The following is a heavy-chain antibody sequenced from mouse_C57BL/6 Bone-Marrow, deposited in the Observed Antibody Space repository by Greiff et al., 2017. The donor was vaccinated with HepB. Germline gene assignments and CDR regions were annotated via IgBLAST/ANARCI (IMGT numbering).Heavy chain of an antibody. J-gene: IGHJ4*01. CDR1: GYTFTSYW. CDR2: IHPNSGST. V-gene: IGHV1-64*01. D-gene: IGHD1-1*01. CDR3: AGLLRSRDAMDY. Sequence: QVQLQQPGAELVKPGASVKLSCKASGYTFTSYWMHWVKQRPGQGLEWIGMIHPNSGSTNYNEKFKSKATLTVDKSSSTAYMQLSSLTSEDSAVYYCAGLLRSRDAMDYWGQGTSVTVSS.